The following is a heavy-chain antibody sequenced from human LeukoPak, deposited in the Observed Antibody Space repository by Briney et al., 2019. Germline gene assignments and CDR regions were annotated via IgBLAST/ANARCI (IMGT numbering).Heavy chain of an antibody. CDR2: IKPNTGVA. CDR1: GYSFTGYY. Sequence: GASVKVSCRASGYSFTGYYIHWVRQAPGQGLQWMGRIKPNTGVANYAQNFKGRVTMTRDTSINTAYMELSSLISDDTAVYYCARDSEDFGWLTGWPDPWGQGTLVTVSS. V-gene: IGHV1-2*06. D-gene: IGHD3-9*01. J-gene: IGHJ5*02. CDR3: ARDSEDFGWLTGWPDP.